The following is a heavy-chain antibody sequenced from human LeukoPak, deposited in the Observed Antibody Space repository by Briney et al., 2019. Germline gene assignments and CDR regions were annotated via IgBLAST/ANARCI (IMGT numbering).Heavy chain of an antibody. D-gene: IGHD6-19*01. J-gene: IGHJ4*02. CDR2: INPNSGGT. CDR3: ARGGEWLVRKEFDY. V-gene: IGHV1-2*06. Sequence: GASVKVSCKASGYTFTGYYMHWVRQAPGQGLGWMGRINPNSGGTNYAQKFQGRVTMTRDTSISTAYMELSRLRSDDTAVYYCARGGEWLVRKEFDYWGQGTLVTVSS. CDR1: GYTFTGYY.